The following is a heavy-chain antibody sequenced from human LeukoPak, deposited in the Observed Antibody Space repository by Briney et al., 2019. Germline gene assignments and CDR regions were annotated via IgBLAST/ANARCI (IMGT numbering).Heavy chain of an antibody. J-gene: IGHJ4*02. Sequence: SETLSLTCAVSGGSISSSHWWSWVRQPPGKGLEWIGEIHHSGSDDYNPSLRSRVTISVDKSKNPFSLNLSSVTAADTAIYYCARDSERFYFDYWGQGTLVTVSS. D-gene: IGHD1-26*01. CDR2: IHHSGSD. CDR3: ARDSERFYFDY. CDR1: GGSISSSHW. V-gene: IGHV4-4*02.